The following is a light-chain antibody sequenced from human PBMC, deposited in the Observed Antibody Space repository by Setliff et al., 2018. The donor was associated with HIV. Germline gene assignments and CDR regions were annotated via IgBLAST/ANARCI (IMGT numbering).Light chain of an antibody. Sequence: QSALAQPASVSGSPGQSITISCTGTSSDVGAYNYVSWYQHYPGKAPKLMIYQATKRPSGVSNRFSGSKSGNTASLTISGLQAEDEADYYCCSNTGSNTYVFGSGTKVTVL. J-gene: IGLJ1*01. V-gene: IGLV2-14*01. CDR1: SSDVGAYNY. CDR2: QAT. CDR3: CSNTGSNTYV.